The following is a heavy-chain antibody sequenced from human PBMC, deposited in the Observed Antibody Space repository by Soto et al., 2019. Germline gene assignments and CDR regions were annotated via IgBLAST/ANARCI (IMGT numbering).Heavy chain of an antibody. Sequence: QVQLVQSGAEVKKPGSSVKVSCKASGGTFSSYAISWVRQAPGQGLEWMGGIIPIFGTANYAQKFQGRVAITADESTSTAYMELSSLRSEDTAVYYCARNGRTGTLYYSGMDVWGQGTMVTVSS. V-gene: IGHV1-69*12. CDR3: ARNGRTGTLYYSGMDV. D-gene: IGHD1-1*01. J-gene: IGHJ6*02. CDR1: GGTFSSYA. CDR2: IIPIFGTA.